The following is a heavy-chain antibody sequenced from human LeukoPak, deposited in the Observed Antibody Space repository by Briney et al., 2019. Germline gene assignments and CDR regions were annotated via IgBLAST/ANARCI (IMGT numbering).Heavy chain of an antibody. J-gene: IGHJ1*01. V-gene: IGHV1-2*02. CDR3: ARDFSGSYNTSQH. Sequence: ASVKVSCKASGYTFTGYYMHWVRQAPGQGLEWMGWINPNTGGTNYAQKFQGRVTMTRDTSISTAYMELSRLRSDDTAVYYCARDFSGSYNTSQHWGQGTLVTVSS. CDR1: GYTFTGYY. D-gene: IGHD1-26*01. CDR2: INPNTGGT.